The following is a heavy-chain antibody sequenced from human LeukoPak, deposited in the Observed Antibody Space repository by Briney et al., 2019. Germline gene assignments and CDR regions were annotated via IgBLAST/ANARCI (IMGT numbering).Heavy chain of an antibody. D-gene: IGHD4-17*01. CDR2: ISSSGSTI. CDR3: AKEVNDYGDHSFDY. V-gene: IGHV3-11*04. CDR1: GFTFSDYY. J-gene: IGHJ4*01. Sequence: GGSLRLSCAASGFTFSDYYMSWIRQAPGKGLEWVSYISSSGSTIYYADSVKGRFTISRDNAKNSLYLQMNSLRAEDTAVYYCAKEVNDYGDHSFDYWGHGTLVTLSS.